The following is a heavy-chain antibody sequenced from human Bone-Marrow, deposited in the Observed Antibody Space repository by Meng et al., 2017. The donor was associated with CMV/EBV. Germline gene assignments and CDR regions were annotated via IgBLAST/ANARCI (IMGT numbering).Heavy chain of an antibody. D-gene: IGHD3-3*01. CDR2: IYPGDSDT. V-gene: IGHV5-51*01. CDR1: GYSFTSYW. Sequence: GDALKISRRGSGYSFTSYWIGWVRQMPGKGLEWMGIIYPGDSDTRYSPSFQGQVTISADKSISTAYLQWSSLKASDTAMYYCARQNDFWSGSNWFEPWGQGTLVTVYS. CDR3: ARQNDFWSGSNWFEP. J-gene: IGHJ5*02.